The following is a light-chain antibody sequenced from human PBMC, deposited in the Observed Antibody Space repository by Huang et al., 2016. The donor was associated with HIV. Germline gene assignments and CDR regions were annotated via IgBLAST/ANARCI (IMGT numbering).Light chain of an antibody. CDR2: GAS. CDR1: QNISSY. J-gene: IGKJ4*01. Sequence: DIQMTQSPSSLSASVGDRVTITCRASQNISSYLNWYQQKPGKAPKLLIYGASSLQSGVPSRFSGSGSGTDFTLTISSLQPEDFATYYCQQSYSTLSLTFGGGTKVEIK. V-gene: IGKV1-39*01. CDR3: QQSYSTLSLT.